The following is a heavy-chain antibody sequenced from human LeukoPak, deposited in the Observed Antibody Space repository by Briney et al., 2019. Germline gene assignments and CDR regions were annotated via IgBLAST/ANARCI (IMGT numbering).Heavy chain of an antibody. J-gene: IGHJ4*02. D-gene: IGHD5-12*01. CDR1: GFIFSSYG. V-gene: IGHV3-23*01. CDR2: ISGSGGST. Sequence: GGSLRLSCAASGFIFSSYGMSWVRQAPGKGLEWVSAISGSGGSTNYADSVKGRFTISRDNSKSTLYLQMNSLRAKDTAVYYCAKDSGTYYFDYWGQGTLVTVSS. CDR3: AKDSGTYYFDY.